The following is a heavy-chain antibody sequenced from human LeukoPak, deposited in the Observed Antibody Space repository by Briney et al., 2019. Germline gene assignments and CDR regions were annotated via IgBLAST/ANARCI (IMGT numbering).Heavy chain of an antibody. D-gene: IGHD6-19*01. CDR1: GFTFSSYA. J-gene: IGHJ4*02. CDR3: ARDPWGQWLDEYYFDY. Sequence: GRSLRLFCAASGFTFSSYAMHWVRQAPGKGLEWVAVISYDGSNKYYADSVRGRFTISRDNSKNTLYLQMNSLRAEDTAVYYCARDPWGQWLDEYYFDYWGQGTLVTVSS. CDR2: ISYDGSNK. V-gene: IGHV3-30-3*01.